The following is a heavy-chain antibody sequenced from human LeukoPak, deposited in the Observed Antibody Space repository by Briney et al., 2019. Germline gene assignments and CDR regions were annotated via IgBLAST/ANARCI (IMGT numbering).Heavy chain of an antibody. CDR1: GGSISSGSYY. J-gene: IGHJ4*02. CDR3: AKDQLGLRLGELSPIDY. V-gene: IGHV4-61*02. D-gene: IGHD3-16*02. Sequence: SETLSLTCTVSGGSISSGSYYWSWIRQPAGKGLEWIGRIYTSGSTNYNPSLKSRVTISVDTSKNQFSLKLSSVTAADTAVYYCAKDQLGLRLGELSPIDYWGQGTLVTVSS. CDR2: IYTSGST.